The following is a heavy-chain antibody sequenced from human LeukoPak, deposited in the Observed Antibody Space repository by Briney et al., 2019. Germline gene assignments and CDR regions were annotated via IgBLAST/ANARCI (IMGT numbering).Heavy chain of an antibody. CDR2: IRSDGSTT. D-gene: IGHD4-17*01. CDR3: VKDRGYYDLDS. CDR1: GFTFSSYS. V-gene: IGHV3-30*02. Sequence: GGSLRLSCAASGFTFSSYSMHWVRQAPGKGLQWVSHIRSDGSTTYCPDSVEGRFTISRDNSKNTLYLQMISLRPEDTAVYYCVKDRGYYDLDSWGQGTPVTVSS. J-gene: IGHJ4*02.